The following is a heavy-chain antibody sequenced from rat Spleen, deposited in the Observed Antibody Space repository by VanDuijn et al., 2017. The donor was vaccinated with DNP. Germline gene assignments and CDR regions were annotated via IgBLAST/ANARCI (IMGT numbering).Heavy chain of an antibody. CDR3: AKDYGGYYYVMDA. CDR2: IIYDGSST. CDR1: GFSLTTNG. V-gene: IGHV5-29*01. D-gene: IGHD1-11*01. Sequence: VQLKESGPGLVQPSQTLSLTCTVSGFSLTTNGVSWVRQPPGKGLEWVATIIYDGSSTYYRDSVKGRFTISRDNAENTVYLQMNGRRSEDTATYYCAKDYGGYYYVMDAWGQGASVTVSS. J-gene: IGHJ4*01.